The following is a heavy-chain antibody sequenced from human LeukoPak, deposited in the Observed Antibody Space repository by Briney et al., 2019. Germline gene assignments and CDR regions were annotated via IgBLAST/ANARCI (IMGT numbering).Heavy chain of an antibody. J-gene: IGHJ4*02. CDR2: IYHSGSI. CDR3: ARGVARSSKFHFSYYFDY. Sequence: KTSETLSLTCTVSGGSISSSSYYWGWIRQPPGKGLEWIGSIYHSGSIYYNPSLKSRVTISVDTSKNQFSLKLSSVTAADTAVYYCARGVARSSKFHFSYYFDYWGQGTLVTVSS. CDR1: GGSISSSSYY. V-gene: IGHV4-39*07. D-gene: IGHD6-6*01.